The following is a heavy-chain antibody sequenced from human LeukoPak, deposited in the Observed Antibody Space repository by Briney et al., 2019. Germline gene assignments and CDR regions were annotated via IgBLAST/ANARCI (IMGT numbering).Heavy chain of an antibody. J-gene: IGHJ4*02. D-gene: IGHD2-8*01. CDR2: MNPTSGNK. V-gene: IGHV1-8*01. CDR3: ARGALRRLREYCGSGVCYPGYYFDF. CDR1: GYTFISYD. Sequence: GASVKVSCKASGYTFISYDINWVRQTPGQGLEWMGWMNPTSGNKVYAKKFQGRVTMTTNAPINTGYMELSSLTFDDTAVYYCARGALRRLREYCGSGVCYPGYYFDFWGQGTLVTVSS.